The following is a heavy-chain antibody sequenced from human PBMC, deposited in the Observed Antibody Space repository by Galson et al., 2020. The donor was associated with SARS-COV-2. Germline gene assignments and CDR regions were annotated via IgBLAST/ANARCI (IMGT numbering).Heavy chain of an antibody. V-gene: IGHV4-39*07. J-gene: IGHJ6*02. D-gene: IGHD2-21*01. CDR3: ARDPLLQIQLCGDYYYYGMDV. CDR1: GGSISSSSYY. Sequence: SETLSLTCPVSGGSISSSSYYWGWIRQPPGKGLEWIGRIYSSGSTYYNPSLKSRVTISVDTSKNQFSLKLSSVTAADTAVYYCARDPLLQIQLCGDYYYYGMDVWGQGTTVTVSS. CDR2: IYSSGST.